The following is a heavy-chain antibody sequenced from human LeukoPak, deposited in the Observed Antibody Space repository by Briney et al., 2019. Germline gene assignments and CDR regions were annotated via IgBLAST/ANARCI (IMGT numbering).Heavy chain of an antibody. V-gene: IGHV3-21*04. CDR3: AKAAVAGSNYYYYYMDV. CDR1: GFTFSSYS. D-gene: IGHD6-19*01. Sequence: GGSLRLSCAASGFTFSSYSMNWVRQAPGKGLEWVSSISRSSSDMYYADSVKGRFTISRDNAKNSLYLQMNSLRTEDTALYYCAKAAVAGSNYYYYYMDVWGKGTTVTVSS. J-gene: IGHJ6*03. CDR2: ISRSSSDM.